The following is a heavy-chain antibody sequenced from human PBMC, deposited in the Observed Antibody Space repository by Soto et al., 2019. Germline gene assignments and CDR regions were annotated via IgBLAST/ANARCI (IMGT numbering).Heavy chain of an antibody. CDR3: ARGPWAADY. D-gene: IGHD3-16*01. CDR1: GFTVSTKY. J-gene: IGHJ4*02. V-gene: IGHV3-66*01. Sequence: EVQLVESGGGLVQPGGSLRLSCAASGFTVSTKYMSWVRQAPGKGLEWVSVIYSGGSTFYADSVRGRFTITRDNSKNTVNLQMNSLRAEDTAVYYCARGPWAADYWGQRTLVTVSS. CDR2: IYSGGST.